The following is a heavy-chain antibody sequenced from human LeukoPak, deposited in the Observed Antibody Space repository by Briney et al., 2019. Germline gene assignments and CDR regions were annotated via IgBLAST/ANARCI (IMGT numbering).Heavy chain of an antibody. CDR1: GYTFTNYY. D-gene: IGHD1-14*01. J-gene: IGHJ4*02. CDR2: INPSDGST. V-gene: IGHV1-46*01. CDR3: AREVMDNLRFDY. Sequence: ASVKVSCKASGYTFTNYYMHWVRQAPGQGLEWVGIINPSDGSTISAQKFQGRLTMTRDTSTNTVYMELTSLRSEDTAVYYCAREVMDNLRFDYWGQGTLVTVSS.